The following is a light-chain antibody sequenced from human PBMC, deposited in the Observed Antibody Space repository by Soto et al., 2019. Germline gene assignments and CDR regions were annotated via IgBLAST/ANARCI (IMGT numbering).Light chain of an antibody. J-gene: IGKJ1*01. Sequence: DIQMTQSPSTLSASVGDRVTITCRASQSISVWLAWYQQKAGKAPNLLIYKASRLESVVPSRFSGSGSETEFTLTIISLQPVDSATYYCQQYNSYSPTFGQGTKVEVK. CDR1: QSISVW. V-gene: IGKV1-5*03. CDR2: KAS. CDR3: QQYNSYSPT.